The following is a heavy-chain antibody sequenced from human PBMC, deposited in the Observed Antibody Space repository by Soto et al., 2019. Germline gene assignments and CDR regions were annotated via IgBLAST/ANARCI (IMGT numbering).Heavy chain of an antibody. CDR1: GGTFSSYT. CDR2: IIPILGIA. D-gene: IGHD3-3*01. V-gene: IGHV1-69*04. CDR3: ARDPYYDFWSGYRNWFDP. Sequence: SVQVSCKASGGTFSSYTISWVRQAPGQGLEWMGRIIPILGIANYAQKFQGRVTITADKSTSTAYMELSSLRSEDTAVFYCARDPYYDFWSGYRNWFDPWGQGTLVTVSS. J-gene: IGHJ5*02.